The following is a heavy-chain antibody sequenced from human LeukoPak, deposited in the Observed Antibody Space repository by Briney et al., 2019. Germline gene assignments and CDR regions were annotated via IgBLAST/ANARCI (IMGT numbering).Heavy chain of an antibody. CDR3: TRTVGYGYAFDY. Sequence: PSQTLSLTCALSRDSLSSDSAAWQWARQSPSRGLECLGWIYYSSKWYYDYAVSVKGRIIINPDTSKNQFTLQLNSVTPEDTALYFCTRTVGYGYAFDYWGQGTLVTVSS. V-gene: IGHV6-1*01. D-gene: IGHD5-18*01. CDR1: RDSLSSDSAA. J-gene: IGHJ4*02. CDR2: IYYSSKWYY.